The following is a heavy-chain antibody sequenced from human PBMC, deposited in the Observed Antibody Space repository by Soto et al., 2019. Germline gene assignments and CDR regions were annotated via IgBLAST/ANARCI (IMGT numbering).Heavy chain of an antibody. CDR1: GFTVSTYA. V-gene: IGHV3-30-3*01. D-gene: IGHD6-25*01. CDR2: ISYDGSNK. CDR3: ARAGGLLLDY. Sequence: QVQLVESGGGVVQPGRSLRLSCAASGFTVSTYAMHWVRQAPGKGLEWVALISYDGSNKYYADSVKGRFTISRDTSKNTLYLQMTSLRADDTAVYYCARAGGLLLDYWGQGTLVTVSS. J-gene: IGHJ4*02.